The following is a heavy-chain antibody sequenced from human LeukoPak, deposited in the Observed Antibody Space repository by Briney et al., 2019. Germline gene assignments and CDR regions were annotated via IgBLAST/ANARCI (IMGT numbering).Heavy chain of an antibody. D-gene: IGHD2-15*01. Sequence: GGSLRLSCAASGFTFSDHYMDWVRQAPGKGLEWVGRTRNKANSYTTEYAASVKGRFTISRDDSKNSLYLQMNSLKTEDTAVYYCARDLFVEDSYAFDIWGQGTMVTVSS. CDR3: ARDLFVEDSYAFDI. V-gene: IGHV3-72*01. CDR2: TRNKANSYTT. CDR1: GFTFSDHY. J-gene: IGHJ3*02.